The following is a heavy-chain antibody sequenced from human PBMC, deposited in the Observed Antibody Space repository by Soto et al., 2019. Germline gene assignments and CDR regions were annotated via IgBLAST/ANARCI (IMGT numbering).Heavy chain of an antibody. CDR3: ASPPPYSSSSPYYYGMDV. J-gene: IGHJ6*02. Sequence: PAWSLRLACAASGDTFNIYAMTWARKAPGKGLEWVSAISGSGGSTYYADSVKGRFTISRDNSKNTLYLQMNSLRAEDTAVYYCASPPPYSSSSPYYYGMDVWGQGTTVTVSS. D-gene: IGHD6-6*01. CDR1: GDTFNIYA. CDR2: ISGSGGST. V-gene: IGHV3-23*01.